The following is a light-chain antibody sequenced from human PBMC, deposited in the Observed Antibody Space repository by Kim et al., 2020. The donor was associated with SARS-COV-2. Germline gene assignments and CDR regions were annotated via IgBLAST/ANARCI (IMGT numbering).Light chain of an antibody. CDR3: NSRDSSDNVV. CDR1: SLRSYY. J-gene: IGLJ2*01. Sequence: SYELTQDPAVSVALGQTVRITCQGDSLRSYYATWYQQKPGQAPIIVIYGKNIRPSGIPDRFSGSSSGNTASLTITGTQAGDEADYYCNSRDSSDNVVFGGGTQLTV. CDR2: GKN. V-gene: IGLV3-19*01.